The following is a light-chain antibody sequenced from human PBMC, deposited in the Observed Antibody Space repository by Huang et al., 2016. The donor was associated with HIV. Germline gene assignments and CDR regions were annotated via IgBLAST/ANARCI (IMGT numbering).Light chain of an antibody. Sequence: DFVMTQSPLSLPVTPGEPASISCRSSQSLLHSNGYNYLHWYLQKPAQSPQLLIYLGSSRASGVPDRFSGSGSGTDFTLKISRVEAEDVGVYYCMQALQIPWTFGQGTKVEIK. CDR1: QSLLHSNGYNY. CDR3: MQALQIPWT. V-gene: IGKV2-28*01. CDR2: LGS. J-gene: IGKJ1*01.